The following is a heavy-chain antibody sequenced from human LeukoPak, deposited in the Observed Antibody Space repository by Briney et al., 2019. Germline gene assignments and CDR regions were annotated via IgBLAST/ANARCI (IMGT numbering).Heavy chain of an antibody. CDR1: GFTFSSYA. D-gene: IGHD3-3*01. Sequence: PGGSLRLSCAASGFTFSSYAMSWVRQAPGKGLEWVSAISGSGGSTYYADSVKGRFTISRDNSKNTLYLQMNSLRAEDTAVYYCASNKYDFWSGYYGRAFDIWGQGTMVTVSS. CDR2: ISGSGGST. V-gene: IGHV3-23*01. J-gene: IGHJ3*02. CDR3: ASNKYDFWSGYYGRAFDI.